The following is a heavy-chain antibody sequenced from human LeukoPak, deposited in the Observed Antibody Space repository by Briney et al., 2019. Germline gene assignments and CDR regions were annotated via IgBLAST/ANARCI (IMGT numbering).Heavy chain of an antibody. CDR2: ISATGGGT. J-gene: IGHJ4*02. V-gene: IGHV3-23*01. D-gene: IGHD6-6*01. CDR1: GFTFSSYA. Sequence: GASLRLSCAASGFTFSSYAMSWVRQAPGKGLEWVSTISATGGGTVYADSVKGRFTISRDNSENMLLLQMSSLRADDTAVYYCAKDWATLPSRLSPFDSWGQGILVTVSS. CDR3: AKDWATLPSRLSPFDS.